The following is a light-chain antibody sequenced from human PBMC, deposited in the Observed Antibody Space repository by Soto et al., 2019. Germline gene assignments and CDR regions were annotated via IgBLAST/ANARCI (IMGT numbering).Light chain of an antibody. V-gene: IGLV4-69*01. J-gene: IGLJ3*02. CDR1: SGHSTYA. Sequence: QAVVTQSPSASASLGASVKLTCALSSGHSTYAIAWHQQQPEKGPRYLMKVNSDGSHIKEDGIPDRFSGSSSGAERFLTISSGESEDEADYYCQTWDSDIGVIGGGTMVTV. CDR2: VNSDGSH. CDR3: QTWDSDIGV.